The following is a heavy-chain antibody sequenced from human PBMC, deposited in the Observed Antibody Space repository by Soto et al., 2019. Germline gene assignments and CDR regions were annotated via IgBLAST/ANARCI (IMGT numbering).Heavy chain of an antibody. CDR1: GGSLNSSSHY. CDR3: ARGGSYVGFDS. J-gene: IGHJ4*02. D-gene: IGHD1-26*01. V-gene: IGHV4-61*01. CDR2: IHYFGST. Sequence: QVQLQESGPGLVKPSETLSLTCTVSGGSLNSSSHYWSWIRQPPGKGLEWIGYIHYFGSTKYNSSLESRLVISVDTSKNQFSLKVPSVTAADTAIYFCARGGSYVGFDSWGQGARVTVSS.